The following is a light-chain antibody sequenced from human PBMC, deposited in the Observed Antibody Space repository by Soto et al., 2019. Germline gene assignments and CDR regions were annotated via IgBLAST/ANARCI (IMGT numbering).Light chain of an antibody. CDR1: QSVGSF. CDR2: DTS. CDR3: QKRSNFFI. Sequence: EIVLTQSPVTLSVSPGESATLSCRASQSVGSFLAWYRQRPGQAPRLLIYDTSKRATGIPARFSGSGFGTVFTLTISSLEPEDFAVYYCQKRSNFFIFGPGTKVDIK. J-gene: IGKJ3*01. V-gene: IGKV3-11*01.